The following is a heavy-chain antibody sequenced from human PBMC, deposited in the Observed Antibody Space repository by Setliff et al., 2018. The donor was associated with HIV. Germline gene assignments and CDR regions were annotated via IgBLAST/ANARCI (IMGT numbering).Heavy chain of an antibody. CDR1: GYSISSGYY. J-gene: IGHJ5*02. CDR3: ARDIWAYGLMGS. CDR2: IYHSGST. Sequence: SETLSLTCAVSGYSISSGYYWGWIRQPPGKGLEWIGSIYHSGSTYYNPSLKSRVTISVDTSKKQFSLKLSSVTAADTAVYYCARDIWAYGLMGSWGQGTLVTSPQ. D-gene: IGHD4-17*01. V-gene: IGHV4-38-2*02.